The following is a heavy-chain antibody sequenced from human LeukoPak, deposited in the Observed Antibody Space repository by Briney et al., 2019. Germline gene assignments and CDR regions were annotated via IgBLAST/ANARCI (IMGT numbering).Heavy chain of an antibody. V-gene: IGHV3-23*01. Sequence: PGGSLRLSCAASGFTFSNYAMSWVRQVPGKGLEWVSTIIGSGGSAYYADSVNGRFTISRDNSKNTVCLQMNSLGAEDTAVYYCARDQRGYLYYMDVWGKGTTVTISS. CDR1: GFTFSNYA. CDR2: IIGSGGSA. D-gene: IGHD1-1*01. CDR3: ARDQRGYLYYMDV. J-gene: IGHJ6*03.